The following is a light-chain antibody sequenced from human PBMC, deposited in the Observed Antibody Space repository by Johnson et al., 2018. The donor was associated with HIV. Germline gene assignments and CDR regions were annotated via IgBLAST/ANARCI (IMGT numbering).Light chain of an antibody. CDR1: SSNIGNNY. CDR2: DNN. V-gene: IGLV1-51*01. J-gene: IGLJ1*01. Sequence: QSVLTQPPSVSAAPGQKVTISCSGSSSNIGNNYVFWYQQFPVTAPKLLIYDNNKRPSGIPDRFSGSKSGTSATLGITGLQTGDEADYYCGTWDSSLTAGVFGTGTKVTVL. CDR3: GTWDSSLTAGV.